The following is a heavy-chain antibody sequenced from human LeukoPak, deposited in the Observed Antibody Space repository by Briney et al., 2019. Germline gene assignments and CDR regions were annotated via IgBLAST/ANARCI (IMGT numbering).Heavy chain of an antibody. V-gene: IGHV4-34*01. CDR2: INHSGST. J-gene: IGHJ4*02. CDR3: ARQGYGSGRRRPVDY. Sequence: KPSETLSLTCAVYGGSFSGYYWSWIRQPPGKGLEWIGEINHSGSTNYNPSLKSRVTISVDTSKNQFSLKLSSVTAADTAVYYCARQGYGSGRRRPVDYWGQGTLVTVSS. CDR1: GGSFSGYY. D-gene: IGHD3-10*01.